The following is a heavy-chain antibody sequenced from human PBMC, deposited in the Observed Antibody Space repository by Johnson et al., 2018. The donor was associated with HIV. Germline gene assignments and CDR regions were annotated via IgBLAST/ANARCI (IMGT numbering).Heavy chain of an antibody. D-gene: IGHD6-13*01. J-gene: IGHJ3*02. CDR2: ISWNSGSI. V-gene: IGHV3-9*01. CDR3: ATYSSSWYKGGYAFDI. CDR1: GFTFDDYA. Sequence: VQLVESGGGVVQPGRSLRLSCAASGFTFDDYAMHWVRQAPGKGLEWVSGISWNSGSIGYADSVKGRFTISRDNAKNSLYLPMNSLRAEDTAVYYCATYSSSWYKGGYAFDIWGQGTMVTVSS.